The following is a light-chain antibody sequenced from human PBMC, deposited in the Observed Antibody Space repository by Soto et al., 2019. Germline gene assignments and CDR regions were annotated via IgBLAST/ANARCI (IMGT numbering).Light chain of an antibody. CDR3: TSYAAGKNVV. CDR1: SSDVGYYNY. V-gene: IGLV2-8*01. Sequence: QSALTQPPSASGSPGQSVTISCTGTSSDVGYYNYVSWYQQYPGKAPKLMIYEVNNRPSGVPDRFSGSKSGNTASLTVSGLQAEDEADYYCTSYAAGKNVVFGGGTKLTV. CDR2: EVN. J-gene: IGLJ2*01.